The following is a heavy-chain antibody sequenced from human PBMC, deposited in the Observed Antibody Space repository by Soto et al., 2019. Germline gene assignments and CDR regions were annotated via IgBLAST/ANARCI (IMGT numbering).Heavy chain of an antibody. CDR1: GFTFSSYA. CDR2: ISGSGGST. V-gene: IGHV3-23*01. J-gene: IGHJ4*02. CDR3: AKAFPYYYDSSGYYDY. D-gene: IGHD3-22*01. Sequence: PGGSLRLSCAASGFTFSSYAMSWVRQAPGKGLEWVSAISGSGGSTYYADSVKGRFTISRDNSKNTLYLQMNSLRAEDTAVYYCAKAFPYYYDSSGYYDYWGQGTLVTVSS.